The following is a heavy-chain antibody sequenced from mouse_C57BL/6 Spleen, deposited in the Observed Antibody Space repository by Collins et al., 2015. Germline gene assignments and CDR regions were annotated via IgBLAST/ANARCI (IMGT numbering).Heavy chain of an antibody. J-gene: IGHJ3*01. V-gene: IGHV1-85*01. D-gene: IGHD1-1*01. CDR3: ATKGPYYYGSSYVGFAY. Sequence: QVQLQQSGPELVKPGASVKLSCKASGYTFTSYDINWVKQRPGQGLEWIGWIYPRDSSTKYNEKFKGKATLTVDTSSSTAYMELHSLTSEDSAVYFCATKGPYYYGSSYVGFAYWGQGTLVTVSA. CDR1: GYTFTSYD. CDR2: IYPRDSST.